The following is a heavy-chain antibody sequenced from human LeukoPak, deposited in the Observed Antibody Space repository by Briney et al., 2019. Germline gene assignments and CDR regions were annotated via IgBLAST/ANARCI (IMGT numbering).Heavy chain of an antibody. CDR1: GFTFSSYS. CDR3: AKGVATNAKYYFDY. V-gene: IGHV3-23*01. Sequence: GGSRRLSCAASGFTFSSYSMSWVRQAPGKGLEWVSSISGSGSSTYYADSVKGRFTISRDNSKNTLYLQKNSVRAEDTAVYYCAKGVATNAKYYFDYWGQGTLDTVSS. CDR2: ISGSGSST. D-gene: IGHD5-12*01. J-gene: IGHJ4*02.